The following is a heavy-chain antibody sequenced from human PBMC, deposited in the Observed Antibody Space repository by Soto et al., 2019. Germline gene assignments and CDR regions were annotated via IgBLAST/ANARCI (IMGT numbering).Heavy chain of an antibody. J-gene: IGHJ4*02. CDR2: VSSSSTYI. CDR3: ARGSHSTTWYRGQFDY. D-gene: IGHD6-13*01. Sequence: EVQLVDSGGGLVKPGGSLRLSCAASGFTFSSYTMNWVRQAPGKGLEWVSSVSSSSTYIYYADSVKGRFTISRDNAKNSLYLQMNSLRAEDTAIYYCARGSHSTTWYRGQFDYWGQGTLVTVSS. CDR1: GFTFSSYT. V-gene: IGHV3-21*01.